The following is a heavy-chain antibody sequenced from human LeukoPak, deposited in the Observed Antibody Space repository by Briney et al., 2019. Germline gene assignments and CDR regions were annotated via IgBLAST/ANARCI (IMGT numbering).Heavy chain of an antibody. D-gene: IGHD3-22*01. J-gene: IGHJ4*02. CDR1: GYSFTGYW. V-gene: IGHV5-51*01. CDR3: ARRAHYYDSSGYTLFDY. Sequence: GESLKISCKGSGYSFTGYWIGWVRQMPGKGLEWMGIIYPGDSDTRYSPSFQGQVTISADKSISTAYLQWSSLKASDTAMYYCARRAHYYDSSGYTLFDYWGQGTLVTVSS. CDR2: IYPGDSDT.